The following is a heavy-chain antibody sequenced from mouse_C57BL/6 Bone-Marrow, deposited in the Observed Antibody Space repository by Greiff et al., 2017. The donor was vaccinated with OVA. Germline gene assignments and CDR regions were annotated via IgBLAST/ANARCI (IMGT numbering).Heavy chain of an antibody. CDR3: AGGSSSFAY. CDR2: IDPNSGGT. V-gene: IGHV1-72*01. J-gene: IGHJ3*01. CDR1: GYTFTSYG. D-gene: IGHD1-1*01. Sequence: VQLQQPGAELVKPGDSVKLSCKASGYTFTSYGMHWVQQRPGRGLEWLGRIDPNSGGTKYTEKFKSKGTLTVDKPSSTAYMQLSSLTSEDAAVYYCAGGSSSFAYWGQGTLVTVSA.